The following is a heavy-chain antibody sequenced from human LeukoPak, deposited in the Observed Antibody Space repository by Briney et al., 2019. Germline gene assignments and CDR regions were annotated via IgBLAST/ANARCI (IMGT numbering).Heavy chain of an antibody. CDR2: IKIKTDGGTT. V-gene: IGHV3-15*01. CDR1: GFTFSNAW. J-gene: IGHJ4*02. D-gene: IGHD5-12*01. CDR3: TTGAIVATIYYFDY. Sequence: NPGGSLRLSCAASGFTFSNAWMSWVRQAPGKGLEWVGRIKIKTDGGTTDYAAPVKGRFTISRDDSKNTLYLQMNSLKTEDTAVYYCTTGAIVATIYYFDYWGQGTLVTVSS.